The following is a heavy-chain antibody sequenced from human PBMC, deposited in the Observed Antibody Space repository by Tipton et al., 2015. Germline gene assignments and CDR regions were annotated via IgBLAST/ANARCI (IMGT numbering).Heavy chain of an antibody. J-gene: IGHJ3*02. CDR2: ISSSGSTK. CDR1: GFTFGTYE. V-gene: IGHV3-48*03. Sequence: SLRLSCEVSGFTFGTYEMNWVRQAPGKGLEWISYISSSGSTKHYADSVKGRFTISRSNAKNSLNLQMNSLRAEDTATYFCARGGYCSGGSCYYEAFDMWGQGTMVTVSS. CDR3: ARGGYCSGGSCYYEAFDM. D-gene: IGHD2-15*01.